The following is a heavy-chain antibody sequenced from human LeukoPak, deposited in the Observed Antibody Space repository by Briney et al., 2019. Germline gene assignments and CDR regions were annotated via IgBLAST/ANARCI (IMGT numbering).Heavy chain of an antibody. CDR1: GGSISSYY. D-gene: IGHD4-17*01. CDR2: IYYSGST. CDR3: ARADYGDYLDY. Sequence: PSETPSLTCTVSGGSISSYYWSWIRQPPGKGLEWIGYIYYSGSTNYSPSLKSRVTISVDTSKNQFSLKLSSVTAADTAVYYCARADYGDYLDYWGQGTLVTVSS. V-gene: IGHV4-59*01. J-gene: IGHJ4*02.